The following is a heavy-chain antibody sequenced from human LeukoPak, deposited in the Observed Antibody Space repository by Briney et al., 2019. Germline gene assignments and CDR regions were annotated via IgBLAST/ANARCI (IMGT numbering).Heavy chain of an antibody. D-gene: IGHD2-15*01. Sequence: SQTLSLTCTVSGGSISSGGNFWSWIRQRPGKGLEWIGFIYYSGTTYSNPSLKSRVAISADTSKNEFSLKLNSLTATDTAVYYCARDCSGGSCYGAFDIWGQGTMVTVSS. CDR1: GGSISSGGNF. V-gene: IGHV4-31*03. J-gene: IGHJ3*02. CDR3: ARDCSGGSCYGAFDI. CDR2: IYYSGTT.